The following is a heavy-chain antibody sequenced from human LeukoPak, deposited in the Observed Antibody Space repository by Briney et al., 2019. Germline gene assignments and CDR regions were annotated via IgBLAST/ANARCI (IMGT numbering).Heavy chain of an antibody. Sequence: PGGSLRLSCAASGFTFSRHATHWVRQAPGKGLEWVSAIETSGGSTYYADSVKGRFTISRDNSKNTLYLQMDSLRAEDTAVYYCAKDSVGAIALYYFDYWGQGTLVTVSS. CDR1: GFTFSRHA. CDR2: IETSGGST. J-gene: IGHJ4*02. V-gene: IGHV3-23*01. D-gene: IGHD1-26*01. CDR3: AKDSVGAIALYYFDY.